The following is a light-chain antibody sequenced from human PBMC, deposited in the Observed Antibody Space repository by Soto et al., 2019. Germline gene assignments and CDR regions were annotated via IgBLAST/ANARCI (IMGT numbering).Light chain of an antibody. CDR1: QNVSSN. Sequence: IGTNLSPATVSVSRGETATLPCRASQNVSSNLAWYQEKPGQAPRLLIYGASTRATGIPARFSGSGSGTEFALTISSLQSEDFAVYYCQQYNTWLLITFGEGGRLEV. J-gene: IGKJ5*01. CDR3: QQYNTWLLIT. CDR2: GAS. V-gene: IGKV3-15*01.